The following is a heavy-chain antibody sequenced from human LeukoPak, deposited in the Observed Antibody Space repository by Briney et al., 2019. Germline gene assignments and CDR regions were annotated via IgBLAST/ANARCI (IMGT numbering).Heavy chain of an antibody. CDR3: ARSFSVAGLHDAFDI. V-gene: IGHV1-2*02. J-gene: IGHJ3*02. Sequence: GASVKVSCKASGYTFTGYYMHWVRQAPGQGLEWMGWINPNSGGTNYAQKFQGRVTMTRDTSISTAYMELSRLRSDDTAVYYCARSFSVAGLHDAFDIWGQGTMVTVSS. CDR1: GYTFTGYY. CDR2: INPNSGGT. D-gene: IGHD6-19*01.